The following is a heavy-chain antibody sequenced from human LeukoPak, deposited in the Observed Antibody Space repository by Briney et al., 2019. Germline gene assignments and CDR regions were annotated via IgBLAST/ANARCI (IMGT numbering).Heavy chain of an antibody. CDR3: ATHRPLYCSGGSCLLELYNWFDP. Sequence: PSETLSLTCAVYGGSFSGYYWSWLRQPPGEGLEGIGEINHSGSTNYNPSLTSRVTISVDTSKNQFSLKLSSVTAADTAVYYCATHRPLYCSGGSCLLELYNWFDPWGKGTLVTVSS. CDR2: INHSGST. V-gene: IGHV4-34*01. J-gene: IGHJ5*02. CDR1: GGSFSGYY. D-gene: IGHD2-15*01.